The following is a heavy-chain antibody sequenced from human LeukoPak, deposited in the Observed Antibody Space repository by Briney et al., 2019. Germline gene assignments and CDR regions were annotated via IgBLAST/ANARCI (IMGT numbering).Heavy chain of an antibody. V-gene: IGHV3-23*01. CDR2: ISGSGGTT. CDR3: AKGPPHYYYDSSGWFLQH. CDR1: GFTFSSYA. D-gene: IGHD3-22*01. Sequence: GGSLRLSCAASGFTFSSYAMSWVRQAPGKGLEWVSGISGSGGTTYHADSVKGRFTISRDNSRNMVYLQMNSLRTEDTAVYFCAKGPPHYYYDSSGWFLQHWGQGTLVTVSS. J-gene: IGHJ1*01.